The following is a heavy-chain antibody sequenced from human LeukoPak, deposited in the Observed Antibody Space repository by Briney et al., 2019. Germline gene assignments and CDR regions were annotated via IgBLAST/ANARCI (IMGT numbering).Heavy chain of an antibody. CDR3: ARARYYYDSSGYFADY. J-gene: IGHJ4*02. CDR2: ISSSSSTI. V-gene: IGHV3-48*02. CDR1: GFTFSGYA. Sequence: GGSLRLSCAASGFTFSGYAMRWVRQAPGKGLEWVSYISSSSSTIYYADSVKGRFTISRDNAKNSLYLQMNSLRDEDTAVYYCARARYYYDSSGYFADYWGQGTLVTVSS. D-gene: IGHD3-22*01.